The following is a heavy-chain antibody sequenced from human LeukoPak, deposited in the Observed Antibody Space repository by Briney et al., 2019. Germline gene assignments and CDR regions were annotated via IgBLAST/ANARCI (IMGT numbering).Heavy chain of an antibody. CDR3: ARVGGSYYLDY. Sequence: SETLSLTCAVYGGSFSGYYWSWIRQPPGKGLEWIGEINHSGSTNYNPSLKSRVTISVDTSKSQFSLKLSSVTAADTAVYYCARVGGSYYLDYWGQGTLVTVSS. J-gene: IGHJ4*02. CDR1: GGSFSGYY. D-gene: IGHD1-26*01. CDR2: INHSGST. V-gene: IGHV4-34*01.